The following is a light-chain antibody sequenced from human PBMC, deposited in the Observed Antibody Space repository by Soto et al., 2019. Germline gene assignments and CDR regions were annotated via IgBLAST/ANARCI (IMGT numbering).Light chain of an antibody. V-gene: IGKV3-20*01. J-gene: IGKJ5*01. CDR2: GAS. Sequence: EIVLTQSPGTLSLSPGERATLSCRASQSVSSSYLAWYQQKPGQAPRLLIYGASSRATGIPDRFSGSGSGTDFXLTXXRLEPEDFAVYXCXQYGSSPPITFGQGTRLEIK. CDR1: QSVSSSY. CDR3: XQYGSSPPIT.